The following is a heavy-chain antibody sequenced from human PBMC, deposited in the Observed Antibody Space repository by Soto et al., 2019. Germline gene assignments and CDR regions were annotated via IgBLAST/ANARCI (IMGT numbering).Heavy chain of an antibody. V-gene: IGHV5-10-1*01. CDR1: GYSFTSFW. CDR3: ARPSYITSSTDY. CDR2: IDPSDSYT. Sequence: HGESLKISCKGSGYSFTSFWISWVRQMPGKGLEWMGRIDPSDSYTNYSPSFQGHVTISADKSISTAYLQWSSLEASDTAIYYCARPSYITSSTDYWGQGTLVTVSS. D-gene: IGHD6-6*01. J-gene: IGHJ4*02.